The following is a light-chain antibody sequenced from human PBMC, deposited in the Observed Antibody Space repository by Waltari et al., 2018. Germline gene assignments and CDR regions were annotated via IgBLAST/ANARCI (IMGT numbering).Light chain of an antibody. CDR1: SSDVGGYNF. V-gene: IGLV2-11*01. CDR3: CSYAGSYSWM. J-gene: IGLJ3*02. Sequence: QSALTQPRSVSGSPEQSVTISCTGTSSDVGGYNFVSWYQLHPDKAPRLMVSDVTKRPSGVPDRFSGSKSGNTASLTISGLQAEDEADYYCCSYAGSYSWMFGGGTKLTVL. CDR2: DVT.